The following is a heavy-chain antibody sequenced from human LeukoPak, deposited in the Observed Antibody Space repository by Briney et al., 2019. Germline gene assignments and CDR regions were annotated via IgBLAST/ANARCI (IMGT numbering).Heavy chain of an antibody. V-gene: IGHV3-30*18. CDR3: AKDAYDMGYFDY. J-gene: IGHJ4*02. CDR1: GFTFSSYG. CDR2: ISYDGSNK. D-gene: IGHD3-22*01. Sequence: PGGSLRLSCAASGFTFSSYGMHWVRQAPGKGLEWVAVISYDGSNKYYADSVKGRFTISRDNSKNTLYLQMNSLRAEDTAVYYCAKDAYDMGYFDYWGQGTLVTVSS.